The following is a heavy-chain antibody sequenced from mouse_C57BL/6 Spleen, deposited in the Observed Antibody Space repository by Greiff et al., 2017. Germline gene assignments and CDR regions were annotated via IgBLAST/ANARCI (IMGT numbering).Heavy chain of an antibody. CDR2: IDPSDSYT. Sequence: QVQLQQPGAELVMPGASVKLSCKASGYTFTSYWMHWVKQRPGQGLEWIGEIDPSDSYTTYNQKFKGKSTLTVDKSSSTAYMQLSSLTSEDSAVYYCASTGAAQATLAMDYWGQGTSVTVSS. CDR3: ASTGAAQATLAMDY. D-gene: IGHD3-2*02. CDR1: GYTFTSYW. J-gene: IGHJ4*01. V-gene: IGHV1-69*01.